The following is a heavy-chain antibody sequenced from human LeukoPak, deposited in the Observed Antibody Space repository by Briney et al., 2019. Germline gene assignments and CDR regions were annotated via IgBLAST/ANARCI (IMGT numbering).Heavy chain of an antibody. CDR2: IWYDGSNK. CDR3: ARGRIAAAGTSWFDP. Sequence: GGSLRLSCAASGFTFGSYGMHWVRQAPGKGLEWVAVIWYDGSNKYYADPVKGRFTISRDNSKNTLYLQMNSLRAEDTAVYYCARGRIAAAGTSWFDPWGQGTLVTVSS. CDR1: GFTFGSYG. D-gene: IGHD6-13*01. J-gene: IGHJ5*02. V-gene: IGHV3-33*01.